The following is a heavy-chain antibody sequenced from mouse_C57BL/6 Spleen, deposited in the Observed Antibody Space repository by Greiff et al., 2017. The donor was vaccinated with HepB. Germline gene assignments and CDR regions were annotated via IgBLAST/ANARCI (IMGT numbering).Heavy chain of an antibody. Sequence: EVQLQQSGGDLVKPGGSLKLSCAASGFTFSSYGMSWVRQTPDKRLEWVATISSGGSYTYYPDSVKGRFTISRDNAKNTLYLQMSSLKSEDTAMYYCANYYGSSYRYFDVWGTGTTVTVSS. CDR1: GFTFSSYG. CDR2: ISSGGSYT. J-gene: IGHJ1*03. V-gene: IGHV5-6*01. CDR3: ANYYGSSYRYFDV. D-gene: IGHD1-1*01.